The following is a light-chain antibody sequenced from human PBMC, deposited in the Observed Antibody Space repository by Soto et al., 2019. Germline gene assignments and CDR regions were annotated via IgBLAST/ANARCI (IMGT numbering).Light chain of an antibody. Sequence: DIQMTQSPSSLSASVGDTVTITCRASQSISLLLNWYQQKPGKAPKLLLYAASSLQSGVPSRFTGNGSGTDFTLIISSLQPEDFATYYCHQTDSIPETFGQGTKVEIK. CDR3: HQTDSIPET. J-gene: IGKJ1*01. CDR1: QSISLL. CDR2: AAS. V-gene: IGKV1-39*01.